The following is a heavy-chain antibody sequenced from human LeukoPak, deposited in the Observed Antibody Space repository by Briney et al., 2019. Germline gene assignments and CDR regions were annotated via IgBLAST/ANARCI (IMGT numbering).Heavy chain of an antibody. CDR3: ARDRPRHFEY. Sequence: PSETLSLTCTVSGGSISSYYWSWIRQPPGKGLEWIGYIYYSGSTNYNPSLKSRVTISVDTSKNQFSLKLSSVTAADTAVYYCARDRPRHFEYWGQGTLVTVSS. V-gene: IGHV4-59*01. CDR2: IYYSGST. J-gene: IGHJ4*02. CDR1: GGSISSYY.